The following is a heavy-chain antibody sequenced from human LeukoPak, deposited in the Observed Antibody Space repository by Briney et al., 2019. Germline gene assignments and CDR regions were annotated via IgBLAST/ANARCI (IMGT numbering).Heavy chain of an antibody. J-gene: IGHJ4*02. Sequence: GRSVRLSCAASGFTFCSYGMQWVRQAPGKGLEGGAVISYDGSNKYYADSVKGRFTISRDNSKNTLYLQMNSLRAEDTAVYYCAKKYCGGDCYLDGFDYWGQGTLVTVSS. D-gene: IGHD2-21*02. V-gene: IGHV3-30*18. CDR3: AKKYCGGDCYLDGFDY. CDR1: GFTFCSYG. CDR2: ISYDGSNK.